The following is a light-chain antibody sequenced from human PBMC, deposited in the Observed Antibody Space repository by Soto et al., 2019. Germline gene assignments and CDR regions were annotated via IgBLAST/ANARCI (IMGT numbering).Light chain of an antibody. J-gene: IGKJ1*01. Sequence: GDSVTITCRASQSITTFLSWYQHKPGKAPKLLIYAASTLQDGVPSRFSGSGYGTDFSLTISSLQPDDFATYYCQQSFAIPPTFAQGTK. CDR1: QSITTF. CDR2: AAS. CDR3: QQSFAIPPT. V-gene: IGKV1-39*01.